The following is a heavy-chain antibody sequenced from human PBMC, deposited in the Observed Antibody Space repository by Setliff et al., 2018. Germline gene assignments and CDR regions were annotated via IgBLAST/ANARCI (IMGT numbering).Heavy chain of an antibody. CDR2: IYYRGDT. CDR3: ARTGTYRYFDS. CDR1: GGSISSGVYY. Sequence: SETLSLTCTVSGGSISSGVYYWAWIRQPPGKGLEWIGRIYYRGDTYYNASLKSRLTLSVDTSKNQVSLNLRSVTAADTAVYYCARTGTYRYFDSWGQGSRVTVS. J-gene: IGHJ4*02. V-gene: IGHV4-39*01. D-gene: IGHD1-7*01.